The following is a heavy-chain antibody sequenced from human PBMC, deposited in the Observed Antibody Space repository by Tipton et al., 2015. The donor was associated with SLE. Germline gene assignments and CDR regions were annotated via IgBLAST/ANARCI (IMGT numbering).Heavy chain of an antibody. Sequence: SGFTFDDYAMHWVRQAPGKGLEWVSGISWNSGSIGYADSVKGRFTISRDNAKNSLYLQMNSLRAEDTALYYCAKAAGSYYDSSGKGYFDYWGQGTLVTVSS. J-gene: IGHJ4*02. CDR3: AKAAGSYYDSSGKGYFDY. CDR1: GFTFDDYA. CDR2: ISWNSGSI. D-gene: IGHD3-22*01. V-gene: IGHV3-9*01.